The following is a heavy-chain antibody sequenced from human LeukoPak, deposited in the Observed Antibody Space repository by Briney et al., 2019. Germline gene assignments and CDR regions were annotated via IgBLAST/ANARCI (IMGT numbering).Heavy chain of an antibody. CDR3: AREGIAAAGRFVGHIDY. Sequence: GGSLRLSCAAPGFTFSSYSMNWVRQAPGKGLEWVSYISSSSSTIYYADSVKGRFTISRDNANNSLYLQINSLRAEHTAVYYCAREGIAAAGRFVGHIDYWGQGTLVTVSS. V-gene: IGHV3-48*01. CDR1: GFTFSSYS. CDR2: ISSSSSTI. J-gene: IGHJ4*02. D-gene: IGHD6-13*01.